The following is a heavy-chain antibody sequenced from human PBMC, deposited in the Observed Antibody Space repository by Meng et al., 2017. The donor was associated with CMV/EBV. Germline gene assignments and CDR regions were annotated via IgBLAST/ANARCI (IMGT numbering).Heavy chain of an antibody. CDR3: ARDRVTYDSSGYSYYFDY. CDR1: AGSISSGDYY. J-gene: IGHJ4*02. CDR2: IYYSGST. V-gene: IGHV4-30-4*01. D-gene: IGHD3-22*01. Sequence: QLQLAESGPVLVEPSQTLSLTCPVSAGSISSGDYYWSWIRQPPGKGLEWIGYIYYSGSTYYNPSLKSRVTITVDTSKNQFSLKLSSVTAADTAVYYCARDRVTYDSSGYSYYFDYWGQGTLVTVSS.